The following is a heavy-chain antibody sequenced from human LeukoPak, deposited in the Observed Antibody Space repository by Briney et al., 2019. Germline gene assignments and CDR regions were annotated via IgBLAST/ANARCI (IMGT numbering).Heavy chain of an antibody. CDR1: GYTFTGYF. Sequence: GASVKVSCKASGYTFTGYFIHWVRQAPGQGLEWMGWINPHSGGTNSAQSFQGRVTMTRDTSISTAYMELSRLTSDDTAVYYCARDERSYTSGYYWVHWGQGTLVTVSS. D-gene: IGHD5-12*01. V-gene: IGHV1-2*02. CDR3: ARDERSYTSGYYWVH. CDR2: INPHSGGT. J-gene: IGHJ4*02.